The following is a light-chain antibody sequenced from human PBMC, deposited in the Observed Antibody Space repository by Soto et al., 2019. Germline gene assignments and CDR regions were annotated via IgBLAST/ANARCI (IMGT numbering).Light chain of an antibody. CDR2: AAS. J-gene: IGKJ1*01. V-gene: IGKV3-20*01. CDR3: QHYGSAPWT. Sequence: IVLTQSPGTLSSSPGERATLSCRPGESISSNCLAWYRQSPGQDPRLLIYAASNRARGIPDRFGGSGSWTDFTLTVSRLETEDCAVYYCQHYGSAPWTVGQVTKV. CDR1: ESISSNC.